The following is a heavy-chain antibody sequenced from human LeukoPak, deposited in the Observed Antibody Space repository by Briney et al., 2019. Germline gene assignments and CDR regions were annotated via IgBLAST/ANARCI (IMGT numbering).Heavy chain of an antibody. V-gene: IGHV3-23*01. CDR3: AKSTFYHYGMDV. CDR1: GFTFSSYA. Sequence: GGSLRLSCAASGFTFSSYAMNWVRQAPGKGLEWVSAISGSGDSTYYADSVKGRFTISRDNSKSTLYLQMNSLRAEDTAVYYCAKSTFYHYGMDVWGQGTTVTVSS. CDR2: ISGSGDST. D-gene: IGHD2-2*01. J-gene: IGHJ6*02.